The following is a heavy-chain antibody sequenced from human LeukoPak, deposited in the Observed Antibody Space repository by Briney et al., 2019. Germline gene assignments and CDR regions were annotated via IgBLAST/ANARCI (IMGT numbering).Heavy chain of an antibody. V-gene: IGHV3-21*06. J-gene: IGHJ4*02. Sequence: GGSLRLSCAASGFTFSSYNMNWVRQAPGKGPEWVSSITTSSTYIYYADSVKGRFTISRDNAKNSLYLQMDSLRVEDTAVYYCARKDSGRYINPFEYWGLGTLVTVSS. D-gene: IGHD3-10*01. CDR1: GFTFSSYN. CDR2: ITTSSTYI. CDR3: ARKDSGRYINPFEY.